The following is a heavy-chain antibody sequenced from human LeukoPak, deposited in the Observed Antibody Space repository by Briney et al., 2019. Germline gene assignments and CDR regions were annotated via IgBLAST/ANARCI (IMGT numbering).Heavy chain of an antibody. Sequence: GGSLRLSCGASGFLFSKYGMHWVRQAPGRGLEWVGFINDKGVDKNYADYVKGRFTISRDNSKNTLVLQMNSLRSEDTAVYFCGRDNRDWAFDYWGQGTLVTVSS. V-gene: IGHV3-30*02. CDR1: GFLFSKYG. D-gene: IGHD2-21*02. CDR2: INDKGVDK. J-gene: IGHJ4*02. CDR3: GRDNRDWAFDY.